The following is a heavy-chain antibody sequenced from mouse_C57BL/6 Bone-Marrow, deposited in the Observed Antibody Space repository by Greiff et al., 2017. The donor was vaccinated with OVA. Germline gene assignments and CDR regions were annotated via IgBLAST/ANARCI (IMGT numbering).Heavy chain of an antibody. Sequence: QVQLQQPGAELVKPGASVKVSCKASGYTFTSYWMHWVKQRPGQGLEWIGRIHPSDSDTNYNQKFKGKATLTVDKSSNTAYMQLSSLTSEDSAVYYCAIKGHYYGSSHYAMDYWGQGTSVTVSS. CDR1: GYTFTSYW. V-gene: IGHV1-74*01. CDR2: IHPSDSDT. J-gene: IGHJ4*01. CDR3: AIKGHYYGSSHYAMDY. D-gene: IGHD1-1*01.